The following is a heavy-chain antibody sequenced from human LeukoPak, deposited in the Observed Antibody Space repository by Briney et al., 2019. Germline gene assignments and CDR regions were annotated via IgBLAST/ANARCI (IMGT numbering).Heavy chain of an antibody. V-gene: IGHV3-11*01. CDR3: ARDKMDYYGSGSYVAFDI. CDR2: ISSSGSTI. Sequence: GGSLRLSCAASGFTFSDYYMSWIRQAPGKGLEWVSYISSSGSTIYYADSVKGRFTISRDNAKNSLYLQMNSLRAEDTAVYYCARDKMDYYGSGSYVAFDIWGQGTMVTVSS. D-gene: IGHD3-10*01. J-gene: IGHJ3*02. CDR1: GFTFSDYY.